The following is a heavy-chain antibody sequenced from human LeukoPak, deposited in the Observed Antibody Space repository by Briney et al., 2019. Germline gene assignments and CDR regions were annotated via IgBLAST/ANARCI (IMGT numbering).Heavy chain of an antibody. CDR3: AKDLGGYCSSTSCYEVY. J-gene: IGHJ4*02. CDR2: ISGSGGST. CDR1: GFTFSSYA. Sequence: GGSLRLSCAASGFTFSSYAMSWVRQAPGKGLEWASAISGSGGSTYYADSVKGRFTISRDNSKNTLYLQMNSLRAEDTAVYYCAKDLGGYCSSTSCYEVYWGQGTLVTVSS. D-gene: IGHD2-2*01. V-gene: IGHV3-23*01.